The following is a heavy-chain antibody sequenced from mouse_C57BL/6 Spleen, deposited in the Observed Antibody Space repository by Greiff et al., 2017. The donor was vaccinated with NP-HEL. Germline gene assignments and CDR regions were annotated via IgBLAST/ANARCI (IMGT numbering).Heavy chain of an antibody. CDR1: GFSLTSYA. D-gene: IGHD2-4*01. CDR3: AISPYDDYDAYYAMDY. J-gene: IGHJ4*01. V-gene: IGHV2-9-1*01. Sequence: VQGVESGPGLVAPSQSLSITCTVSGFSLTSYAISWVRQPPGKGLEWLGVIWTGGGTNYNSAPKSRLSISKDNSKSQVYLKMNSLQTDDTARYYCAISPYDDYDAYYAMDYWGQGTSVTVSS. CDR2: IWTGGGT.